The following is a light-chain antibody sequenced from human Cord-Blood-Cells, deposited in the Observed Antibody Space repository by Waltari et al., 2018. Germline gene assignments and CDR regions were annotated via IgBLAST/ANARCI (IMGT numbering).Light chain of an antibody. V-gene: IGLV6-57*01. CDR3: QSYDSSNQV. CDR2: EDN. Sequence: NFMLTQPHSVSESPGKTVTISCTRSSGSMSRHSLQWYQQRPVISPTTVIYEDNQSPSGVPDRFSGSIDSSSNSASLTISGLKTEDEADYYCQSYDSSNQVFGGGTKLTVL. CDR1: SGSMSRHS. J-gene: IGLJ3*02.